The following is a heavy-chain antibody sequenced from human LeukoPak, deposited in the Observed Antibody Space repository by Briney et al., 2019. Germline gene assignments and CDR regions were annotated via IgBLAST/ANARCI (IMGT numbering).Heavy chain of an antibody. J-gene: IGHJ4*02. CDR3: ARVVCTSTSCYALGSFDY. Sequence: SETLSLTCTVSGVSISRYCWSWIRQPPGKGLEWIGNIFYSGSPNYNPSLKSRVTMSLDTSKSQFSLKLSSVTAADTAVYYCARVVCTSTSCYALGSFDYWGQGTLVTVSS. V-gene: IGHV4-59*01. CDR1: GVSISRYC. D-gene: IGHD2-2*01. CDR2: IFYSGSP.